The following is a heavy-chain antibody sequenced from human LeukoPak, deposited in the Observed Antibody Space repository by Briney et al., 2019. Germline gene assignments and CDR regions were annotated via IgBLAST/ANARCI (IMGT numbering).Heavy chain of an antibody. J-gene: IGHJ3*02. Sequence: GGSLRLSCAASGFTFSTFAMIWVRQPPGKGLEYVSAISSNGDNTYYANSVKGRFTISRDNSKNTLYLQMGSLRAEDMAVYYCARVKVSGAFDIWGQGTMVTVSS. CDR2: ISSNGDNT. CDR1: GFTFSTFA. CDR3: ARVKVSGAFDI. V-gene: IGHV3-64*01. D-gene: IGHD1-14*01.